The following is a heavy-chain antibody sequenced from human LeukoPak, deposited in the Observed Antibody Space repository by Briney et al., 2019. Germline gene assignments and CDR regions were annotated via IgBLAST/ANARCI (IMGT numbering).Heavy chain of an antibody. V-gene: IGHV3-74*01. CDR1: GFTFGSYW. J-gene: IGHJ4*02. D-gene: IGHD5-18*01. CDR2: ITDDGSTT. Sequence: PGGSLRLSCVASGFTFGSYWMHWVRQAPGKGLVWVSRITDDGSTTTYADSVKGRFTISRDNAKNSLYLQMNSLRAEDTAVYYCARDRTGRGYSYGYFDYWGQGTLVTVSS. CDR3: ARDRTGRGYSYGYFDY.